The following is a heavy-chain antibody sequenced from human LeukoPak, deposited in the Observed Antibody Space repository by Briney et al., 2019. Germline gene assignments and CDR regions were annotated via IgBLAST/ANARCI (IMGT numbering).Heavy chain of an antibody. V-gene: IGHV3-7*01. J-gene: IGHJ4*02. CDR3: ARGFELDY. CDR2: IKQEGSEK. CDR1: GFTFSSFW. Sequence: PGGSLRPSCAASGFTFSSFWMSLVRQAPGKGLEWVANIKQEGSEKYYVGSVKGRFTISRDDARNSLYLQMNSLRAEDTAVYFCARGFELDYWGQGTLVTVSS.